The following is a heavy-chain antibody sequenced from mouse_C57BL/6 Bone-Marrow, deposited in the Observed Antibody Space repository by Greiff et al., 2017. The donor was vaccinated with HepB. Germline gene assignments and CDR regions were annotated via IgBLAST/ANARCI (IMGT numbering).Heavy chain of an antibody. Sequence: EVNVVESGGGLVQSGRSLRLSCATSGFTFSDFYMEWVRQAPGKGLEWIAASRNKANDYTTEYSASVKGRFIVSRDTSQSILYLQMNALRAEDTAIYYCARDAAPDYYGSSPWYFDVWGTGTTVTVSS. J-gene: IGHJ1*03. V-gene: IGHV7-1*01. CDR1: GFTFSDFY. D-gene: IGHD1-1*01. CDR3: ARDAAPDYYGSSPWYFDV. CDR2: SRNKANDYTT.